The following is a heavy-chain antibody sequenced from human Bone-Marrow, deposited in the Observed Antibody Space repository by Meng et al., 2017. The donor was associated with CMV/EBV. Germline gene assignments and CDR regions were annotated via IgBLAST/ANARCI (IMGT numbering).Heavy chain of an antibody. D-gene: IGHD3-10*01. CDR2: IYNSGST. CDR3: ARERGAGTFQGFDY. V-gene: IGHV4-4*02. Sequence: VSGGSSGSHNWWHWVRQPPGKGLEWIGEIYNSGSTNYNPSIKSRVIISVDKSKNDFSLRLTSVTAADTAVYYCARERGAGTFQGFDYWGHGTLVTVSS. CDR1: GGSSGSHNW. J-gene: IGHJ4*01.